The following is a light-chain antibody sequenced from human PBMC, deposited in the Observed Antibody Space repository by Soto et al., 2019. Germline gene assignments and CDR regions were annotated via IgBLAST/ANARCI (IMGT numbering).Light chain of an antibody. Sequence: NFMLTQPHSVSESPGKTVTISCTRSSGSIASNYVQWHQQRPGSAPTTVIYEDNQRLSGVPDRFSCSIDSSSNSASLTISGLKTEDEADYYCQSYDNNNQVFGGGTKVTVL. CDR1: SGSIASNY. J-gene: IGLJ2*01. CDR3: QSYDNNNQV. V-gene: IGLV6-57*03. CDR2: EDN.